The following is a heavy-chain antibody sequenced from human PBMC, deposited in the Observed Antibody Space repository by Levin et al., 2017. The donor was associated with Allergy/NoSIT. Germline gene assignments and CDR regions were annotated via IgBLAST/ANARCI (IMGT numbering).Heavy chain of an antibody. CDR1: GSTFTDHY. J-gene: IGHJ4*02. CDR2: VNCISGDT. V-gene: IGHV1-2*02. CDR3: ARNDYGDYVQNFDY. D-gene: IGHD4-17*01. Sequence: GGSLRLSCEAAGSTFTDHYMHWVRQAPGQGLEWMGWVNCISGDTHYAQKFQDRVTMTRDTSISTAYIEVSSLRFDDTALYFCARNDYGDYVQNFDYWGQGTLVTVAS.